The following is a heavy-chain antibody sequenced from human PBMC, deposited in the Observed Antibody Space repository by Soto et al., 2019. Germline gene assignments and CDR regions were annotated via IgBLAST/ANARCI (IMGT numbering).Heavy chain of an antibody. V-gene: IGHV1-69*13. CDR2: IIPIFGTA. CDR3: ARGSCSGGGCYSYYCYGMDV. D-gene: IGHD2-15*01. J-gene: IGHJ6*02. CDR1: GGTFSSYA. Sequence: SVKVSCKASGGTFSSYAISWVRQAPGQGLEWMGGIIPIFGTANYAQKFQGRVTITADESTSTAYMELSSLRSEDTAVYYCARGSCSGGGCYSYYCYGMDVWGQGTMVTVSS.